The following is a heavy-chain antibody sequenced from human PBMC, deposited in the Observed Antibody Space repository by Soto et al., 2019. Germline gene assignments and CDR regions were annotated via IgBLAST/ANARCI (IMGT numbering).Heavy chain of an antibody. CDR1: GDSISSFNW. V-gene: IGHV4-4*02. D-gene: IGHD3-16*01. J-gene: IGHJ3*02. Sequence: QVQLQESGPGLVRPSGTLSLTCDVSGDSISSFNWWSWVRQPPGKGLEWIGEMYHSGSTNYNPSLKSRVTISVDKSNTQFFVDRTSVTAADTAVYDCARLHMITFGGHVYGTFDMWRQGRMVTVPS. CDR3: ARLHMITFGGHVYGTFDM. CDR2: MYHSGST.